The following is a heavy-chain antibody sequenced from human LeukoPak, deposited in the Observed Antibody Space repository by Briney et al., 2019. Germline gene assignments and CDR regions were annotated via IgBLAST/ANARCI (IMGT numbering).Heavy chain of an antibody. D-gene: IGHD6-13*01. V-gene: IGHV3-66*02. CDR2: IYSGGST. J-gene: IGHJ5*02. CDR3: ARDGSSWYSGFDP. CDR1: GFTVSSNY. Sequence: GGSLRLSCAASGFTVSSNYMSWVRQAPGKGLEWVSVIYSGGSTYYADSVKGRFTISRDNSKNTLYLQMNSLRAEDTAVYYCARDGSSWYSGFDPWGQGTLVTLSS.